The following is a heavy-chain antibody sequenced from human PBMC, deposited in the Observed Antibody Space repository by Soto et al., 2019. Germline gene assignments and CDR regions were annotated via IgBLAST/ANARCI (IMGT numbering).Heavy chain of an antibody. CDR1: GYTLTELS. D-gene: IGHD3-16*02. V-gene: IGHV1-24*01. Sequence: ASVKVSCKVSGYTLTELSMHWVRQAPGKGLEWMGGFDPEDGETIYAQKFQGRVTMTEDTSTDTAYMELSSLRSEDTAVYYCATGQYDYVWGSYRRIPYYFDYWGQGTLVTVSS. CDR2: FDPEDGET. J-gene: IGHJ4*02. CDR3: ATGQYDYVWGSYRRIPYYFDY.